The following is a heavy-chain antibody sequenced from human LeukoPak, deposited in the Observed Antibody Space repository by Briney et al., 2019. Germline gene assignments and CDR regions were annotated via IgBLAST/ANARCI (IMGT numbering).Heavy chain of an antibody. CDR2: IYSGGST. CDR1: GFTVSSYY. Sequence: GGSLRLSCAASGFTVSSYYMSWVRQAPGKGLEWVSVIYSGGSTYYADSVKGRFTISRDNSKNTLYLQMNSLRAEDTAVYYCARGYCGGDCYASAFDIWGQGTMVTVSS. D-gene: IGHD2-21*01. CDR3: ARGYCGGDCYASAFDI. V-gene: IGHV3-53*01. J-gene: IGHJ3*02.